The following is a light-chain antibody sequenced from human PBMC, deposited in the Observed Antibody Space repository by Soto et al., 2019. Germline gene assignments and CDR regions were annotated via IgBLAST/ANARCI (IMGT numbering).Light chain of an antibody. V-gene: IGKV3-20*01. CDR3: QQYSSLPLLT. J-gene: IGKJ4*01. Sequence: EIVLTQSPGTLSLSPGERATLSCRASQNIGSTYLAWYQQKLGQAPRLLIYGASSRAPGIPDRFSGSGSGTDFTLSISRLEPEDFAVYYCQQYSSLPLLTLGGGTTVDTK. CDR2: GAS. CDR1: QNIGSTY.